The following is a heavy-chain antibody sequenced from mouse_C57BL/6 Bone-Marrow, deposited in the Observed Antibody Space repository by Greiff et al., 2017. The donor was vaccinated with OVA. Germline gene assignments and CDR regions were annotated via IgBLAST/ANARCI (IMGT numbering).Heavy chain of an antibody. D-gene: IGHD1-1*01. CDR1: GFSFNTYA. CDR2: IRSKSNNYAT. CDR3: VRHEDGSSTYWYVDV. Sequence: EVNVVESGGGLVQPKGSLKLSCAASGFSFNTYAMHWVRQAPGQGLEWVARIRSKSNNYATYYADSVKDRFTISRDDSESMLYLQMNNLKTEDTAMYYCVRHEDGSSTYWYVDVWGTGTTVTVSS. V-gene: IGHV10-1*01. J-gene: IGHJ1*03.